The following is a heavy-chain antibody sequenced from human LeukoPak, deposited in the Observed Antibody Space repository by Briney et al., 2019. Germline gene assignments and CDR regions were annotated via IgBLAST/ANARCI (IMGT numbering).Heavy chain of an antibody. CDR2: ISGSGGST. Sequence: RTGGSLRLSCAASGFTFGSYAMSWVRQAPGKGLECVSAISGSGGSTYYADSVKGRFTISRDNSKNTLYLQMNSLRAEDTAVYYCAKDPILSGYDFWGQGTLVTVSS. CDR1: GFTFGSYA. J-gene: IGHJ4*02. CDR3: AKDPILSGYDF. V-gene: IGHV3-23*01. D-gene: IGHD5-12*01.